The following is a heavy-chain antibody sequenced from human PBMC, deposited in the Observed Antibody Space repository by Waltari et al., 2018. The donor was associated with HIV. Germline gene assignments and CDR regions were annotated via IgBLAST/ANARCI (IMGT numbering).Heavy chain of an antibody. V-gene: IGHV4-39*01. J-gene: IGHJ3*02. Sequence: QLQLQESGPGLVKPSETLSLTCTVSGGSISSSSYYWAWIRQPPGKGLEWIGSIYYSGSTYYNPSLKSRVTISVDTSKNQFSLKLSSVTAADTAVYYCARLAGGLWTMIVEEDAFDIWGQGTMVTVSS. CDR3: ARLAGGLWTMIVEEDAFDI. CDR1: GGSISSSSYY. CDR2: IYYSGST. D-gene: IGHD3-22*01.